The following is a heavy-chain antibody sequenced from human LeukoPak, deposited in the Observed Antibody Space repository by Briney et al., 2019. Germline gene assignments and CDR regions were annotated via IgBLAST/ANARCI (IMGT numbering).Heavy chain of an antibody. CDR1: GGSISSSSYY. Sequence: SETLSLTCTVSGGSISSSSYYWGWIRQPPGKGLEWIGSIYYSGSTYYNPSLKSRVTISVDTSKNQFSLKLSSVTAADTAVYYCAREVYYDFWSGYYRGYYFDYWGQGTLVTVSS. J-gene: IGHJ4*02. V-gene: IGHV4-39*02. D-gene: IGHD3-3*01. CDR2: IYYSGST. CDR3: AREVYYDFWSGYYRGYYFDY.